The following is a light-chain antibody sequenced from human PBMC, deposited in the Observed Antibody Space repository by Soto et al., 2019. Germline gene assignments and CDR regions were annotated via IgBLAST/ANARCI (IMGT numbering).Light chain of an antibody. CDR1: QSISSW. CDR2: KAS. V-gene: IGKV1-5*03. CDR3: QQYNNYPWT. J-gene: IGKJ1*01. Sequence: DIQMTQSPSTLSASVGDRVTITCRASQSISSWLAWYQQKPGKAPKLLIHKASSLESGVPSTFSGSGSGTEFTLTISSLQPDDFATYYCQQYNNYPWTFGQGTKVEIK.